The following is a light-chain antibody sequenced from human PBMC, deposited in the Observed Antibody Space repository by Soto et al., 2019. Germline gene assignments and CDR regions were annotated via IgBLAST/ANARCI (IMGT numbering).Light chain of an antibody. CDR1: SSDVGAYKF. V-gene: IGLV2-14*03. CDR3: ASFTTNNTLV. Sequence: QSALTQPASVSGSPGQSITISCTGTSSDVGAYKFVSWYQQHPGKAPTVMIYDVSNRPSGISTRFSGSKSGNTASLTISGLQAEDEADYYCASFTTNNTLVFGTGTKLTVL. CDR2: DVS. J-gene: IGLJ1*01.